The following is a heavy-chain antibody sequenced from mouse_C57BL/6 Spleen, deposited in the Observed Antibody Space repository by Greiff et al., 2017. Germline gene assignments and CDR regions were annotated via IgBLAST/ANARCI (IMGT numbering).Heavy chain of an antibody. V-gene: IGHV14-4*01. CDR1: GFNIKDDY. D-gene: IGHD3-2*02. CDR3: TTTAQATD. Sequence: VQLQQSGAELVRPGASVKLSCTASGFNIKDDYMHWVKQRPEQGLEWIGWIDPENGDTEYASKFQGKATITADTSSNTAYMQLSSLTSEDTAVYYCTTTAQATDWGQGTTLTVSS. CDR2: IDPENGDT. J-gene: IGHJ2*01.